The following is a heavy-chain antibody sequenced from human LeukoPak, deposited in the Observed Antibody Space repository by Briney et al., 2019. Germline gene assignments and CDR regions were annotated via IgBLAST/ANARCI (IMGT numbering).Heavy chain of an antibody. CDR1: GFTVSSNY. CDR3: AREGNDILTGYYRSY. V-gene: IGHV3-53*01. D-gene: IGHD3-9*01. CDR2: IYSGGST. J-gene: IGHJ4*02. Sequence: GGSLRLSCAASGFTVSSNYMSWVRQAPGKGLEWVSVIYSGGSTYYADSVKGRFTISRDNSKNTLYLQMNSLRAEDTAVYYCAREGNDILTGYYRSYWGQGTLVTVSS.